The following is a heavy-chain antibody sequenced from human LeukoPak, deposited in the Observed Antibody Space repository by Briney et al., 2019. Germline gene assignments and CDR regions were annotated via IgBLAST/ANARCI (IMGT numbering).Heavy chain of an antibody. CDR1: GYTFTSYA. CDR3: ARDVPITMVRGDYYYGMDV. D-gene: IGHD3-10*01. V-gene: IGHV7-4-1*02. Sequence: ASVKVSCKASGYTFTSYAMNWVRQAPGQGLEWMGWINTNTGNPTYAQGFTGRFVFSLDTSVSTAYLQISSLKAEDTAVYYCARDVPITMVRGDYYYGMDVWGQGTTDTVSS. CDR2: INTNTGNP. J-gene: IGHJ6*02.